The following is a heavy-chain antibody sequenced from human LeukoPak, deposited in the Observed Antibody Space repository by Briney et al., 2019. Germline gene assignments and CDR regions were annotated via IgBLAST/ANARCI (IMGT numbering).Heavy chain of an antibody. J-gene: IGHJ3*01. CDR1: GDSISSGYY. D-gene: IGHD2-15*01. CDR2: INHSGST. V-gene: IGHV4-34*01. CDR3: ARPIVGAFDF. Sequence: SETLSLTCTVSGDSISSGYYWSWIRQPPGKGLEWIGEINHSGSTNYNPSLKSRVTISVDTSKNQFSLKLNSMTAADTAVYYCARPIVGAFDFWGQGTMVIVSS.